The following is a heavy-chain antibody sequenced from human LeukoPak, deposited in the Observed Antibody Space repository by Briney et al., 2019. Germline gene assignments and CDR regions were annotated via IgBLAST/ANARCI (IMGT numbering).Heavy chain of an antibody. V-gene: IGHV4-61*09. CDR2: INHSGST. Sequence: PSQTLSLTCTVSGGSISSGSYYWSWIRQPAGKGLEWIGEINHSGSTNYNPSLKSRVTISVDTSKNQFSLKLSSVTAADTAVYYCARDRSRRYYYGQNWFDPWGQGTLVTVSS. D-gene: IGHD3-10*01. CDR1: GGSISSGSYY. CDR3: ARDRSRRYYYGQNWFDP. J-gene: IGHJ5*02.